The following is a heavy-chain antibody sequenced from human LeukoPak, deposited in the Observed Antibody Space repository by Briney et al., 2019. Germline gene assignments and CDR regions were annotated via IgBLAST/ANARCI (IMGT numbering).Heavy chain of an antibody. CDR1: GYTFTGYY. V-gene: IGHV1-2*06. CDR3: ARAQFEYSSSSVYFDY. Sequence: ASVKVSCRASGYTFTGYYMHWVRQAPGQGLEWMGRINPNSGGTNYAQKFQGRVTMTRDTSISTAYMELSRLRSDDTAVYYCARAQFEYSSSSVYFDYWGQGTLVTVSS. J-gene: IGHJ4*02. CDR2: INPNSGGT. D-gene: IGHD6-6*01.